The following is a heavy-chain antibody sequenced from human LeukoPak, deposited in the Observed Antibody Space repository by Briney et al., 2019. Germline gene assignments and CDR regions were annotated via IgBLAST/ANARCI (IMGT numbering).Heavy chain of an antibody. J-gene: IGHJ4*02. CDR2: INPNSGGT. CDR1: GYTFTGYY. CDR3: ASHIIGYCSSTSCYELDY. D-gene: IGHD2-2*01. V-gene: IGHV1-2*02. Sequence: ASVKVSCKASGYTFTGYYMHWVRQAPGQGLEWMGWINPNSGGTNYAHKFQGRVTMTRDTSISTAYMELSRLRSDDTAVYYCASHIIGYCSSTSCYELDYWGQGTLVTVSS.